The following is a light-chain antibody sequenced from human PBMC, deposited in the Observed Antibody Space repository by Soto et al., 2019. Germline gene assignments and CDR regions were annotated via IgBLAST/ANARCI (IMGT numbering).Light chain of an antibody. V-gene: IGLV1-47*01. CDR3: AAWDDSLSGPV. CDR2: RNN. Sequence: QSVLTQPPSASGTPGQRVTISCSGSSFNIGSNYVYWYQQLPGTAPKLLIYRNNQRPSGVPDRFSGSKSGTSASLAISGLRSDDEADYYCAAWDDSLSGPVFGGGTKPTVL. CDR1: SFNIGSNY. J-gene: IGLJ3*02.